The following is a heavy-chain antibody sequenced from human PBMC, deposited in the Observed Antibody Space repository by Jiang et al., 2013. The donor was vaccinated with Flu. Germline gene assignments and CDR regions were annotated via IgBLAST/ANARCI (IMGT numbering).Heavy chain of an antibody. Sequence: VQLLESGGGVVQPGRSLRLSCAASGFTFSSYGMHWVRQAPGKGLEWVAVIWYDGSNKYYADSVKGRFTISRDNSKNTLYLQMNSLRAEDTAVYYCARDGAEDFWSGWNVYYYYYGMVRLGQGTTVTVSS. CDR1: GFTFSSYG. V-gene: IGHV3-33*01. CDR3: ARDGAEDFWSGWNVYYYYYGMVR. CDR2: IWYDGSNK. J-gene: IGHJ6*02. D-gene: IGHD3-3*01.